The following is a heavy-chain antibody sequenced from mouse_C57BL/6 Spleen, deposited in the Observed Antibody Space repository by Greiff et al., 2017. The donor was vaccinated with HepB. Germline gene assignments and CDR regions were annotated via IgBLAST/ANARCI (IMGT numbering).Heavy chain of an antibody. J-gene: IGHJ2*01. CDR2: INPSSGYT. Sequence: VQLQQSGAELARPGASVKMSCKASGYTFTSYTMHWVKQRPGQGLEWIGYINPSSGYTKYNQKCKDKATLTADKSSSTAYMQLSSLTSEDSAVYYCARDWDEGVDYWGQGTTLTVSS. CDR3: ARDWDEGVDY. V-gene: IGHV1-4*01. CDR1: GYTFTSYT. D-gene: IGHD4-1*01.